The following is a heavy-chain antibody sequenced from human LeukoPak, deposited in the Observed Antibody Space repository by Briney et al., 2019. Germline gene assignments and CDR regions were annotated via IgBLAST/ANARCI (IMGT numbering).Heavy chain of an antibody. CDR2: IWYDVNHK. CDR3: ASPYGDYARGALDI. J-gene: IGHJ3*02. V-gene: IGHV3-33*01. D-gene: IGHD4-17*01. Sequence: PGGSLRLSCAPSGDTFNSYGMHWVRQAPGKGLEWVAVIWYDVNHKYYADSVKGRFIISRDNSKNTLFLQMNSLRAEDTAIYYCASPYGDYARGALDIWGQGTLVTVSS. CDR1: GDTFNSYG.